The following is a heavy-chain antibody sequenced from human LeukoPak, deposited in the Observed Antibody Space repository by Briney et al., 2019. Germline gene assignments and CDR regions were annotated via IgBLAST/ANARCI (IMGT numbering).Heavy chain of an antibody. J-gene: IGHJ4*02. CDR3: ARDSRLGATIAF. CDR2: ISSSSSYI. D-gene: IGHD5-24*01. Sequence: PGGSLRLSCAASGFTFSSYSMNWVRQAPGKGLEWVSSISSSSSYIYYADSVKGRFTISRDNAKNSLYLQMNSLRAEDTAVYYCARDSRLGATIAFWGQGTLVTVSS. CDR1: GFTFSSYS. V-gene: IGHV3-21*01.